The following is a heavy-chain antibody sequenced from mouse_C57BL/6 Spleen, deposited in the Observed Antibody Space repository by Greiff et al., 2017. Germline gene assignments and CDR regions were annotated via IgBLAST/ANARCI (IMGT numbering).Heavy chain of an antibody. CDR2: IYPRSGNT. Sequence: VQLQQSGAELARPGASVKLSCKASGYTFTSYGISWVKQRAGQGLEWIGEIYPRSGNTYYNEKFKGKATLTADKSSSTAYMELRSLTSEDSAVYFCARWPSSGSLDYWGQGTTLTVSS. CDR3: ARWPSSGSLDY. J-gene: IGHJ2*01. D-gene: IGHD1-1*01. V-gene: IGHV1-81*01. CDR1: GYTFTSYG.